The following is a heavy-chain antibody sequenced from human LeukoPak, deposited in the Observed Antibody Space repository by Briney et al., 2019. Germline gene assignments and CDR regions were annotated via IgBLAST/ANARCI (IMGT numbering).Heavy chain of an antibody. Sequence: GASVKVSCKASGGTFSSYAISWVRQAPGQGLEWMGGIIPIFGTANYAQKFQGRVTITADESTSTAYMELSSLRSEGTAVYYWARQLIKWGGYVDWGQGTLVTVS. CDR1: GGTFSSYA. CDR2: IIPIFGTA. J-gene: IGHJ4*02. D-gene: IGHD3-3*01. V-gene: IGHV1-69*13. CDR3: ARQLIKWGGYVD.